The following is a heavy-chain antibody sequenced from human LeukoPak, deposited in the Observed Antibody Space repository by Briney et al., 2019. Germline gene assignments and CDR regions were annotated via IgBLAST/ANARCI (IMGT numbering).Heavy chain of an antibody. J-gene: IGHJ4*02. Sequence: SETQSLTCTVSGGSISSYYWSWIRQPPGEGLEWIGYIYYSGSTNYNPSLKSRVTISVDTSKNQFSLKLSSVTAADTAVYYCARRGDSSGSLDYWGQGTLVTVSS. D-gene: IGHD6-19*01. CDR1: GGSISSYY. CDR3: ARRGDSSGSLDY. V-gene: IGHV4-59*01. CDR2: IYYSGST.